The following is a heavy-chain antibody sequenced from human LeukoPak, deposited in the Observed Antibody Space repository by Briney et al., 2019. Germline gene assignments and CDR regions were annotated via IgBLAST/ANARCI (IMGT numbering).Heavy chain of an antibody. CDR1: GGSISSSSYY. Sequence: PSETLSLTCTVSGGSISSSSYYWGWIRQPPGKGLEWIGEIYHSGSTNYNPSLKSRVTISVDKSKNQFSLKLSSVTAADTAVYYCARIFSGIAAAGGAPGWFDPWGQGTLVTVSS. D-gene: IGHD6-13*01. CDR2: IYHSGST. CDR3: ARIFSGIAAAGGAPGWFDP. V-gene: IGHV4-39*07. J-gene: IGHJ5*02.